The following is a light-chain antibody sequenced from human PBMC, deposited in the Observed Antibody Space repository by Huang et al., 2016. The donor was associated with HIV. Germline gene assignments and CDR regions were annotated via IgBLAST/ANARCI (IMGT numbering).Light chain of an antibody. CDR3: QQYYSTPCT. Sequence: IVMTQSPDSLTVSVGGRATFECRSSQNIFYSTTRKNYLAWYQQKPGQSPQLLIYWATARESGIPDRFTGSGSETDFTLTINNVQAEDVATYYCQQYYSTPCTFGQGTRLEI. CDR2: WAT. V-gene: IGKV4-1*01. CDR1: QNIFYSTTRKNY. J-gene: IGKJ2*02.